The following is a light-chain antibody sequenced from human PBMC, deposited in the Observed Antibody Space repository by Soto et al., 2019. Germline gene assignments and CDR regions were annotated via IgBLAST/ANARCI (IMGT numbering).Light chain of an antibody. J-gene: IGLJ2*01. CDR1: SSNIGRNT. CDR2: STT. Sequence: QSVLTQPPSVSGTPGQRVTISCSGSSSNIGRNTVNWYRQLPGTAPKLLIHSTTHRPSGVPDRFSGSKSGTSASLAISGLQSDDEADYYCATWDDSLKGVIFGGGTKLTVL. V-gene: IGLV1-44*01. CDR3: ATWDDSLKGVI.